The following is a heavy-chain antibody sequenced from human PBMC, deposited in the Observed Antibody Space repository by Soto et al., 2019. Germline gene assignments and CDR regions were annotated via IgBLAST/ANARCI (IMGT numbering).Heavy chain of an antibody. CDR1: GFTFSDYY. V-gene: IGHV3-11*06. CDR3: ARGCSSTSCYTVDYYYYGMDV. Sequence: GGSLRLSCAASGFTFSDYYMSWIRQAPGKGLEWVSYISSSSSYTNYADSVKGRFTISRDNAKNSLYLQMNSLRAEDTSVYYCARGCSSTSCYTVDYYYYGMDVWGQGTTVTVSS. CDR2: ISSSSSYT. D-gene: IGHD2-2*02. J-gene: IGHJ6*02.